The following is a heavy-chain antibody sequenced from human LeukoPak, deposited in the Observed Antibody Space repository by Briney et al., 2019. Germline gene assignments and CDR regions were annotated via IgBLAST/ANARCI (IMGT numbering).Heavy chain of an antibody. CDR1: GGSISSYY. D-gene: IGHD3-16*01. J-gene: IGHJ4*02. V-gene: IGHV4-59*01. CDR3: ARGGSYYDY. CDR2: ISYSGTT. Sequence: PSETLSLTCTVSGGSISSYYWSWIRQPPGKGLEWIGYISYSGTTNYSPSLTSRVTISVDTSKNQVSLKLSSMTAADTAVYYCARGGSYYDYWGQGTLVTVSS.